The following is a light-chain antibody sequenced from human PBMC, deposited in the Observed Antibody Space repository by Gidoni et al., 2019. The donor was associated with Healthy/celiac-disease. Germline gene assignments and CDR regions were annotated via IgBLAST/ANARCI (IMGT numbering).Light chain of an antibody. J-gene: IGKJ4*01. V-gene: IGKV3-20*01. CDR1: QSVSSSY. CDR3: QQYGSSPLT. CDR2: GAS. Sequence: EIVLTQSPGTLPLSPGGRATLSCRASQSVSSSYLAWYQQKPGQAPRLLIYGASSRATGIPARFSGSGSGTDFTLTISRLEPEDFAVYYCQQYGSSPLTFGGGTKVEIK.